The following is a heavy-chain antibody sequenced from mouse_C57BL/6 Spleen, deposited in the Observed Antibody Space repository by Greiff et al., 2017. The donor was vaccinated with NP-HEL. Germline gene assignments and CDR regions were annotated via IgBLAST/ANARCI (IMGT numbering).Heavy chain of an antibody. D-gene: IGHD6-1*01. Sequence: QVQLKQSGAELARPGASVKLSCKASGYTFTSYGISWVKQRTGQGLEWIGEIYPRSGNTYYNEKFKGKATLTADKSSSTAYMELRSLTSEDSAVYFCARKGLEAMDYWGQGTSVTVSS. J-gene: IGHJ4*01. CDR2: IYPRSGNT. CDR1: GYTFTSYG. CDR3: ARKGLEAMDY. V-gene: IGHV1-81*01.